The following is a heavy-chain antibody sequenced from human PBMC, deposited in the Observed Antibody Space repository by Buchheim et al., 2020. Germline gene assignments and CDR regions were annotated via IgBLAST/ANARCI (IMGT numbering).Heavy chain of an antibody. V-gene: IGHV3-74*01. CDR1: GFTFSSYV. CDR2: LSHDGVNP. CDR3: ASDLNWDIFDH. D-gene: IGHD1/OR15-1a*01. Sequence: EVQLVESGGGLVQPGGSLRLSCAASGFTFSSYVMHWVRQVPGKGLEWVSRLSHDGVNPSYADPVKGRFTISRDNAKNTLYLQMNSLRAEDTAVYYCASDLNWDIFDHWGQGTL. J-gene: IGHJ4*02.